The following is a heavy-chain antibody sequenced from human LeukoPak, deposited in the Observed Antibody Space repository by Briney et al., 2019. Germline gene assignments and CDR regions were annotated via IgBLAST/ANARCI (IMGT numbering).Heavy chain of an antibody. V-gene: IGHV3-21*04. Sequence: GGSLRLSCAASGFTFSSYSMNWVRQAPGKGLEWVSSISSSSSYIYYADSVKGRFTISRDNAKNSLYLQMDSLRSEDTAVYYCASGSNYEGWFDPWGQGTLVTVSS. CDR2: ISSSSSYI. CDR3: ASGSNYEGWFDP. J-gene: IGHJ5*02. D-gene: IGHD4-11*01. CDR1: GFTFSSYS.